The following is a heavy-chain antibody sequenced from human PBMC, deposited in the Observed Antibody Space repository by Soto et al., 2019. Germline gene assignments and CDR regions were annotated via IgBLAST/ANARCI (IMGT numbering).Heavy chain of an antibody. J-gene: IGHJ6*02. Sequence: GGSLRLSCAASGFTFSSYGMHWVRQAPGKGLEWVAVISYDGSNKYYADSVKGRFTISRDNSKNTLYLQMNSLRAEDTAVYYCAKDQSLVVPAAIYYYGMDVWGQGTTVTVSS. CDR3: AKDQSLVVPAAIYYYGMDV. V-gene: IGHV3-30*18. CDR1: GFTFSSYG. D-gene: IGHD2-2*01. CDR2: ISYDGSNK.